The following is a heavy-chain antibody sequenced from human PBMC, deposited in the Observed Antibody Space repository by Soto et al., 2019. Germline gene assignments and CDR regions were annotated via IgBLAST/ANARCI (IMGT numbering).Heavy chain of an antibody. CDR3: ARGNNWFDP. V-gene: IGHV4-31*03. CDR1: GGSITSGAHF. J-gene: IGHJ5*02. CDR2: IDYSGNS. Sequence: KPSETLSLTGTVSGGSITSGAHFWSWIRQHPGKGLEWIGYIDYSGNSYYNPSLKSRVTMSADTSKSQFSLKLSSVTAADTAVYYCARGNNWFDPWGQGTLVTVSS.